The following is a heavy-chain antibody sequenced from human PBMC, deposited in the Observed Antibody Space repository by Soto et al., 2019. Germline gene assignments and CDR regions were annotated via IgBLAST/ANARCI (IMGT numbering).Heavy chain of an antibody. CDR1: GGSFSGYY. Sequence: SETLSLTCAVYGGSFSGYYWSWIRQPPGKGLGWIGEINHSGSTNYNPSLKSRVTISVDTSKNQFSLKLSSVTAADTAVYYCATYSSGWYGWFDPWGQGTLVTVSS. J-gene: IGHJ5*02. V-gene: IGHV4-34*01. CDR2: INHSGST. D-gene: IGHD6-19*01. CDR3: ATYSSGWYGWFDP.